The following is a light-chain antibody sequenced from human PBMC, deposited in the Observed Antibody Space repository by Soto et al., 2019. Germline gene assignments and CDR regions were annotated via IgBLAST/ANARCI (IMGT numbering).Light chain of an antibody. CDR3: ASYTTSTTQV. J-gene: IGLJ3*02. CDR1: SSDIGRFDY. CDR2: AVS. V-gene: IGLV2-14*01. Sequence: QSALTQPVSVSASPGQSITISCAGTSSDIGRFDYVSWYQHHPGNAPKLVISAVSRRSSGISDRFSGSKSGNTATLTTSGLQAEDEADYYCASYTTSTTQVFGGGTKLTVL.